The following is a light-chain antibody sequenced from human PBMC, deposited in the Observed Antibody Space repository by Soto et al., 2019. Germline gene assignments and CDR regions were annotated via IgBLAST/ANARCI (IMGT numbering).Light chain of an antibody. V-gene: IGKV3-15*01. CDR1: QSVSSN. J-gene: IGKJ5*01. CDR3: QQYNNWLSIT. CDR2: GAS. Sequence: TQSAATLSVSPEGRATLSCRASQSVSSNLAWYQQKPGQAPRLLIYGASTRATGIPARFSGSGSGTEFTLTISSLQSEDFAVYYCQQYNNWLSITFGQGTRLEIK.